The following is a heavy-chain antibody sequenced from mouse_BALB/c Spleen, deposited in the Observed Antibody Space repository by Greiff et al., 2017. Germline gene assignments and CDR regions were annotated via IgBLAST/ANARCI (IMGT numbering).Heavy chain of an antibody. J-gene: IGHJ2*01. CDR2: ISSGGST. CDR1: GFTFSSYA. V-gene: IGHV5-6-5*01. CDR3: AKEDYCGSSFNFDY. Sequence: VMLVESGGGLVKPGGSLKLSCAASGFTFSSYAMSWVRQTPEKRLEWVASISSGGSTYYPDSVKGRFTISRDNARNILYLQMSSLRSEDTAMYYCAKEDYCGSSFNFDYWGQGTTLTVTS. D-gene: IGHD1-1*01.